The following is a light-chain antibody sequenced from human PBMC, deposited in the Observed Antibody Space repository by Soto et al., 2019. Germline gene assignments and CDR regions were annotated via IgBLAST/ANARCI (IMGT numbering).Light chain of an antibody. J-gene: IGKJ4*01. CDR1: QSVIHTSNNKNH. CDR2: WAS. V-gene: IGKV4-1*01. CDR3: QQYYNAPLT. Sequence: DVVMTQSPDSLAVSLGERATINCKSSQSVIHTSNNKNHLGWYQQKPGQPPKLLIYWASTRESGVPDRFSGSGSGTDFTLTISSLQAEDVAVYYCQQYYNAPLTFGGGTKVEIK.